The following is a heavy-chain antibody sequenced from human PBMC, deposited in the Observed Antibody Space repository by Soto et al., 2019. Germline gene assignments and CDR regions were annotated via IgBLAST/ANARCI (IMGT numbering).Heavy chain of an antibody. CDR1: GFTFSSYA. CDR3: AKDCRPCYYDSGVYHWLSIDF. D-gene: IGHD3-22*01. V-gene: IGHV3-23*01. CDR2: ISGSGGST. Sequence: GGSLRLSCAASGFTFSSYAMSWVRQAPGKGLEWVSAISGSGGSTYYADSVKGRFTISRDNSKNTLYLQMNSLRAEDTAVYYCAKDCRPCYYDSGVYHWLSIDFWGQGTLVTVSS. J-gene: IGHJ4*02.